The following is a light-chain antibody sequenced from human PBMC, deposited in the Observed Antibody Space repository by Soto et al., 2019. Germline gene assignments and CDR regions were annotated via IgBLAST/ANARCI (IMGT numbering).Light chain of an antibody. J-gene: IGLJ1*01. CDR1: NSDVGSYNR. CDR3: KSYTTSETYV. CDR2: DVN. V-gene: IGLV2-14*01. Sequence: QCLLTQPASVSGSPGQSITISCTGTNSDVGSYNRVSWYQQPPGTAPKLMIFDVNNRPSGVSYRFSGSKSGNTAYLTISGLQAEDEADYYCKSYTTSETYVFGTGTKVTVL.